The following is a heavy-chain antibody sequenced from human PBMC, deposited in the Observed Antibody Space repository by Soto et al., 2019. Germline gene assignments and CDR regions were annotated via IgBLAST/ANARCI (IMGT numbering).Heavy chain of an antibody. Sequence: GESLKISCKGSGYSFTSYWIGWVRQMPGKGLEWMGIIYPGDSDTRYSPSFQGQVTISADKSISTAYLQWSSLKASDTAMYYCARPGTAYSSSWYGEYFQHWGQGTLVTVSS. D-gene: IGHD6-13*01. V-gene: IGHV5-51*01. CDR1: GYSFTSYW. CDR3: ARPGTAYSSSWYGEYFQH. J-gene: IGHJ1*01. CDR2: IYPGDSDT.